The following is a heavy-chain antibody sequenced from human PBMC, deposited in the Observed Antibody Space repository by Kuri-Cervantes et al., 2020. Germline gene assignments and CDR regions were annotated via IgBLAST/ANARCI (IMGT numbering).Heavy chain of an antibody. CDR1: GGSFSGYY. D-gene: IGHD3-3*01. J-gene: IGHJ6*03. CDR3: ARGPFGEVTNFYYYYYMDV. CDR2: INHSGST. Sequence: SQTLSLTCAVYGGSFSGYYWSWIRQPPGKGLEWIGEINHSGSTNYNPSLKSRVTISVDTSKNQLSLKLSSVTAADTAVYHCARGPFGEVTNFYYYYYMDVWGKGTTVTVSS. V-gene: IGHV4-34*01.